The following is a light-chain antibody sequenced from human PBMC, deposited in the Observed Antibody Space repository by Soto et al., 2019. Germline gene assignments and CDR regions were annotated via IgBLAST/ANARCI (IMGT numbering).Light chain of an antibody. J-gene: IGKJ2*01. CDR2: GAY. CDR1: QVIISY. CDR3: QQTHSVPYT. Sequence: DIQMTQSPSSLSASVGDRVTITCRSSQVIISYVSWYQQRPGQAPKLLVIGAYTLRTRVPSRFSASGSGTDFALSISNLQPEDLASYYCQQTHSVPYTFGQGTRLEI. V-gene: IGKV1-39*01.